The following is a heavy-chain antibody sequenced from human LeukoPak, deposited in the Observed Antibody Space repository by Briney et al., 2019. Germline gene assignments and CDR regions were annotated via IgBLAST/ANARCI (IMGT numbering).Heavy chain of an antibody. V-gene: IGHV1-18*01. CDR1: GYTFTSYG. D-gene: IGHD1-26*01. Sequence: ASVKVSCKASGYTFTSYGISWVRQAPGQGLEWMGWISAYNGNTNYAQKLQGRVTMTTDTSTSTAYMELRSLRSDDTAVYYCARVKWGLLDVGNYYYYYMDVWGKGTTVPVSS. CDR3: ARVKWGLLDVGNYYYYYMDV. CDR2: ISAYNGNT. J-gene: IGHJ6*03.